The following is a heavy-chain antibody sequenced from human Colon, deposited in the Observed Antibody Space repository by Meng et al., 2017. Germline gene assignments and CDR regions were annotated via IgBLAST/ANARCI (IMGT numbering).Heavy chain of an antibody. CDR1: EFSFSSQA. V-gene: IGHV3-23*01. CDR2: IPDSGVGT. CDR3: ARAPSTIHSSFDY. Sequence: EVQLLESGGGLVEPGRYLRLSCAASEFSFSSQAMAWVRTAPGKGLEWVSSIPDSGVGTFYSDSVKGRFTISRDNSKNTVSLQMNSLRAEDTAVYYCARAPSTIHSSFDYWGQGTLVTVSS. J-gene: IGHJ4*02.